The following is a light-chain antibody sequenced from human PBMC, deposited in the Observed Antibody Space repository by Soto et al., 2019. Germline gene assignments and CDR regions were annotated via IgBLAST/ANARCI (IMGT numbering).Light chain of an antibody. Sequence: DINKTHTPSTVSACVGDRGTIPWRASQSLSRWLAWYQQKPGKAPKVLIYAASSLQSGVPSRFSGSGSGKEFTLSSISLQPDDFATYYGQHYNSYSEGFGEGTKVDIK. CDR3: QHYNSYSEG. CDR2: AAS. V-gene: IGKV1-5*01. CDR1: QSLSRW. J-gene: IGKJ1*01.